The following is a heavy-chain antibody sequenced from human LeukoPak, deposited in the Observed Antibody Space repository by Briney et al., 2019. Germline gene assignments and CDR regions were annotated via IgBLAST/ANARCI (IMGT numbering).Heavy chain of an antibody. V-gene: IGHV3-30-3*01. J-gene: IGHJ4*02. Sequence: GGSLRLSCAASGFTFSSYAMHWVRQAPGKGLEWVAVISYDGSNKYYADSVKGRFTISRDNSKNTLYLQMNSLRAEDTAVYYCARDPTLVVIATYPDYWGQGTLVTVSS. CDR3: ARDPTLVVIATYPDY. CDR1: GFTFSSYA. CDR2: ISYDGSNK. D-gene: IGHD2-21*01.